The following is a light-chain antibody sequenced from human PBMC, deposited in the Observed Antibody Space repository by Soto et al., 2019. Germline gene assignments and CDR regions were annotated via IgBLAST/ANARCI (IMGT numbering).Light chain of an antibody. CDR3: QQYGSSPT. V-gene: IGKV3-20*01. CDR2: GAS. CDR1: QSVRTNY. Sequence: EIVLTQSPGTLSLSPGEGATLSCRASQSVRTNYLAWYQQKPGQAPRLLIYGASSRATGIPDRFSGSGSGTDFTLTISRLEPEDFVVYYCQQYGSSPTFGQGTKVDTK. J-gene: IGKJ1*01.